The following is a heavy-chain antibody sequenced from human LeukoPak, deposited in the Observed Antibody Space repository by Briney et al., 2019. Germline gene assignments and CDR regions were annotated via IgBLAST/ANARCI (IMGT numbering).Heavy chain of an antibody. CDR1: GFTFSSYG. CDR3: AKGVEMATINYDYFDY. J-gene: IGHJ4*02. Sequence: GGSLRLSCAASGFTFSSYGMHWVRQAPGKGLEWVSGISWNSGSIGFADSVKGRFTISRDNAKNSLYLQMNSLRAEDTALYYCAKGVEMATINYDYFDYWGQGSLVTVSS. V-gene: IGHV3-9*01. CDR2: ISWNSGSI. D-gene: IGHD5-24*01.